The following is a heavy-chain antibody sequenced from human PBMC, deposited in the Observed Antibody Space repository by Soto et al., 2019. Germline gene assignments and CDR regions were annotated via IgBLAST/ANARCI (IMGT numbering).Heavy chain of an antibody. V-gene: IGHV1-69*13. J-gene: IGHJ4*02. D-gene: IGHD3-10*01. CDR1: GGTFSSYA. CDR3: ARDTHYGSGSYYPLDY. Sequence: GASVKVSCKASGGTFSSYAISWVRQAPGQGLEWMGGIIPIFGTANYAQKFQGRVTITADESTSTAYMELSSLRSEDTAVYYCARDTHYGSGSYYPLDYWGQGTLVTVSS. CDR2: IIPIFGTA.